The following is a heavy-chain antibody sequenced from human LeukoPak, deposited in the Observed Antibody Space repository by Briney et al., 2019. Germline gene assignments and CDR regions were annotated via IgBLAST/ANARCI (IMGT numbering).Heavy chain of an antibody. Sequence: GASVKVSCKASGYTFTSYGISWVRQAPGQGLEWVGWISAYKGNTNYAQKLQGRVTMTTDTSTSTAYMELRSLRSDDTAVYYCARAYYCGGGSCYPENNWFDPWGQGTLVTVSS. V-gene: IGHV1-18*01. D-gene: IGHD2-15*01. CDR3: ARAYYCGGGSCYPENNWFDP. J-gene: IGHJ5*02. CDR2: ISAYKGNT. CDR1: GYTFTSYG.